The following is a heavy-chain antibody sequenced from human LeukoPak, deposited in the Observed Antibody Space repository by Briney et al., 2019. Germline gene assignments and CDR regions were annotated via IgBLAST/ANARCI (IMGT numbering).Heavy chain of an antibody. J-gene: IGHJ4*02. Sequence: PGGSLRLSCAASGFTFSDYYMSWIRQAPGKGLEWASAISGSGGSTYYADSVKGRFTISRDNSKNTLYLQINSLRAEDTAVYYCARRNREAGVDYWGQGTLVTVSS. CDR2: ISGSGGST. CDR3: ARRNREAGVDY. D-gene: IGHD6-19*01. V-gene: IGHV3-23*01. CDR1: GFTFSDYY.